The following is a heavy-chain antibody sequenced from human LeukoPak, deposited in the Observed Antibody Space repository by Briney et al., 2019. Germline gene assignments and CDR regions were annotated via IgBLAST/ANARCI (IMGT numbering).Heavy chain of an antibody. CDR3: ARNNPLYCSGGSCFGH. J-gene: IGHJ5*02. CDR2: IYPGDSDT. Sequence: GESLKISCKGSGYSFTSYWIGWVRQMPGKGPEWMGIIYPGDSDTRYSPSFQGQVTISADKSISTAYLQWSSLKASDTAMYYCARNNPLYCSGGSCFGHWGQGTLVTVSS. D-gene: IGHD2-15*01. CDR1: GYSFTSYW. V-gene: IGHV5-51*01.